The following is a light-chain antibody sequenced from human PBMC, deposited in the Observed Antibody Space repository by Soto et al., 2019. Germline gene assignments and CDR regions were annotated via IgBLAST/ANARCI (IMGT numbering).Light chain of an antibody. CDR1: SGHSSYA. V-gene: IGLV4-69*01. Sequence: QLVLTQSPSASASLGASVKLTCTLSSGHSSYAIAWHQQQPEKGPRYWMKLNSDGSHSKGDGIPDRFSGSSSGAERYLTISSLQSEDEADYYCQTWGTGIQVFGTGTKLTVL. CDR3: QTWGTGIQV. CDR2: LNSDGSH. J-gene: IGLJ1*01.